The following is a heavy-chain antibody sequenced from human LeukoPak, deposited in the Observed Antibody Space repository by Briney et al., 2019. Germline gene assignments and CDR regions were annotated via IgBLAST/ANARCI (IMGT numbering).Heavy chain of an antibody. CDR3: ARVGDGYNPMAP. J-gene: IGHJ5*02. V-gene: IGHV4-34*01. D-gene: IGHD5-24*01. Sequence: SETLSLTCAVYGGSFSGYYWSWIRQPPGKGLEWIGEINHSGSTNYNPSLKSRVTISVDTSKNQFSLKLSSVTAADTAVYYCARVGDGYNPMAPWGQGNLVTVSS. CDR2: INHSGST. CDR1: GGSFSGYY.